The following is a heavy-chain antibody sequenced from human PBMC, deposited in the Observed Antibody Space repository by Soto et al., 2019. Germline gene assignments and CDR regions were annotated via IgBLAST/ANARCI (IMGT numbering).Heavy chain of an antibody. J-gene: IGHJ6*03. D-gene: IGHD2-2*01. V-gene: IGHV3-66*01. CDR2: IYSGGST. CDR3: VYGPIVVAAYYYYMDV. Sequence: EVQLVASGGGLVQPGGSLRLSCAASGFTVSSNYMSWVRQAPGKGLEWVSVIYSGGSTYYADSVTGRFTISRDNSKNTLYLQMNCLRAYDTAVYYCVYGPIVVAAYYYYMDVWGKGTTVTVAS. CDR1: GFTVSSNY.